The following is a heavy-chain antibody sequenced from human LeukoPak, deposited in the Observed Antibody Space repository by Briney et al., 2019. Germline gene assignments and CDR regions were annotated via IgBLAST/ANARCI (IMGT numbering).Heavy chain of an antibody. D-gene: IGHD3-22*01. V-gene: IGHV3-15*01. Sequence: GGSLRLSCAVSGFTFNNAWMSWVRQAPGKGLEWVGRIYSKTDGGTTDYAAPVKGRFTISGDDSKTTLYLQMNSLKTEDTAVYYCTTYSSGSFGYWGQGTLVTVSP. CDR3: TTYSSGSFGY. CDR2: IYSKTDGGTT. J-gene: IGHJ4*02. CDR1: GFTFNNAW.